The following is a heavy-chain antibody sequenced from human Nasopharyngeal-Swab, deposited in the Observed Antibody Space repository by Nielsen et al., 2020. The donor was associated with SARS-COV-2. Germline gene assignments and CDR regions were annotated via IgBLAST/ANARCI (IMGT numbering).Heavy chain of an antibody. CDR1: GFIFSDYY. D-gene: IGHD4-23*01. J-gene: IGHJ4*02. CDR2: ISVSGTST. CDR3: AKDPYLSDGGKGFDH. Sequence: GEFLKISCAASGFIFSDYYMSWIRQAPGKGLEWVSYISVSGTSTKYADSVKGRFTISRDNAKNSLYLQMNSLRVDDTALYYCAKDPYLSDGGKGFDHWGQGTLVTVSS. V-gene: IGHV3-11*05.